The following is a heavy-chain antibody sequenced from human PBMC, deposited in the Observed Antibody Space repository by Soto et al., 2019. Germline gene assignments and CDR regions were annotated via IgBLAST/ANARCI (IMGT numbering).Heavy chain of an antibody. J-gene: IGHJ3*02. D-gene: IGHD1-26*01. CDR2: IYYSGST. Sequence: QLQLQESGPGLVKPSETLSLTCTVSGGSTSSSSYYWGWIRQPPGKGLEWIGSIYYSGSTYYNPSLKSRVTLSVDTSKSQFSLKLNSVTAADTAVYYCARLGVGATTQWAFDIWGQGTMVSVSS. CDR3: ARLGVGATTQWAFDI. V-gene: IGHV4-39*01. CDR1: GGSTSSSSYY.